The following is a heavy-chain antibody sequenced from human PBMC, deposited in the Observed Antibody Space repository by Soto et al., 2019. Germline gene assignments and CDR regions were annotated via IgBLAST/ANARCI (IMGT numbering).Heavy chain of an antibody. Sequence: EVQLLESGGGLVQPGGSLRLSCAAYGFAFSNYAMSWIRQPPGKGLEWVSAISGSGDRTYYADSVKGRFTISRDNSKNTLYLQMNSLRAEDSAVYYCVKERSGHSYADSWGQGTLVTVSS. CDR1: GFAFSNYA. D-gene: IGHD5-18*01. J-gene: IGHJ4*02. CDR2: ISGSGDRT. CDR3: VKERSGHSYADS. V-gene: IGHV3-23*01.